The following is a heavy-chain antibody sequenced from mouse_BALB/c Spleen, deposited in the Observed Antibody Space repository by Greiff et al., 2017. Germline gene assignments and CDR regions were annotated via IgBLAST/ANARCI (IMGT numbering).Heavy chain of an antibody. CDR3: AREGSDAMDY. CDR1: GFTFSSYA. Sequence: EVMLVESGGGLVKPGGSLKLSCAASGFTFSSYAMSWVRQTPEKRLEWVASISSGGSTYYPDSVKGRFTISRDNARNILYLQMSSLRSEDTAMYYCAREGSDAMDYWGQGTSVTVSS. CDR2: ISSGGST. J-gene: IGHJ4*01. V-gene: IGHV5-6-5*01.